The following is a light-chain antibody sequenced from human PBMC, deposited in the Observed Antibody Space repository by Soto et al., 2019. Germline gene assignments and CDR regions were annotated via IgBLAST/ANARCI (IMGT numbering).Light chain of an antibody. Sequence: DIQMTQSPSTLSASLGDRVTITCRASQSISSWLAWYQQKPGKAPKLLIYKASSLEGGVPSRFSGSGSGTEFTSTTSSLQPDDFVTYYCEQDNSYSWTFGQGTKVEIK. CDR1: QSISSW. J-gene: IGKJ1*01. CDR2: KAS. V-gene: IGKV1-5*03. CDR3: EQDNSYSWT.